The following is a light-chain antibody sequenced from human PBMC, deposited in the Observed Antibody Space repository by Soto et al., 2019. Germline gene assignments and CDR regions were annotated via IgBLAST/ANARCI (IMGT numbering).Light chain of an antibody. CDR2: AAS. CDR1: QSFNSNY. V-gene: IGKV3-20*01. Sequence: EIVLTQSPGTLSLSPGERATFSCSASQSFNSNYLVWFQQKPGQAHRLLIYAASIRATGIPDRFIGSASRTDFTLTISRLEPEDFAVYYCQQYASPPVSFGGGTKVEIK. CDR3: QQYASPPVS. J-gene: IGKJ4*01.